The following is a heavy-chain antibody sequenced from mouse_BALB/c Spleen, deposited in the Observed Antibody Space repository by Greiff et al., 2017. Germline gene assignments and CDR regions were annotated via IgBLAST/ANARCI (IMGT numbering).Heavy chain of an antibody. CDR3: ARSLLRYPDY. Sequence: VQLQQSGAELVKPGASVKLSCTASGFNINDTYMHWVKQRPEQGLEWIGRIDPANGNTKYDPKFQGKATITADTSSTTAYLQLSSLTSEDTAVYYCARSLLRYPDYWGQGTTLTVSS. V-gene: IGHV14-3*02. CDR2: IDPANGNT. D-gene: IGHD1-1*01. J-gene: IGHJ2*01. CDR1: GFNINDTY.